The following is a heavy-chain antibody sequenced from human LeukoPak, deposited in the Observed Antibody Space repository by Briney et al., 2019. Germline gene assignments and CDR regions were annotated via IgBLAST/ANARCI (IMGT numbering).Heavy chain of an antibody. CDR1: AGSISSSNYY. CDR3: ARGRPDGSGSYYKFDP. D-gene: IGHD3-10*01. Sequence: SETLSLTCTVSAGSISSSNYYWGWIRQPPGKGLEWIGCIYYSGRTYYNPSLKSRVTISVDTSKKQFSLKLSSVTAADTAVYYCARGRPDGSGSYYKFDPWGQGTLVTVSS. V-gene: IGHV4-39*01. CDR2: IYYSGRT. J-gene: IGHJ5*02.